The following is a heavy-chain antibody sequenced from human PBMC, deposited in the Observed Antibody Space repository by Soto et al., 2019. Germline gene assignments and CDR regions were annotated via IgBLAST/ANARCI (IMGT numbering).Heavy chain of an antibody. V-gene: IGHV3-74*01. CDR3: IRRPRGISSGDRAY. D-gene: IGHD3-10*01. J-gene: IGHJ4*02. Sequence: PERCIRLSCLASGVVLTMYSMHRFCQVPGKRPEWVSRISDDGKITTYAVSVKERFTISRDHAKDTLYLQLDNLRGDETVFYYCIRRPRGISSGDRAYCGQG. CDR2: ISDDGKIT. CDR1: GVVLTMYS.